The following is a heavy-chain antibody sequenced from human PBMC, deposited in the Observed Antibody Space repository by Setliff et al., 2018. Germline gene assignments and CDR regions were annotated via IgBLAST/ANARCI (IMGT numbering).Heavy chain of an antibody. CDR3: ARAHSSTLSVHDY. V-gene: IGHV3-7*03. Sequence: GESLKISCAASGFTFSNSWMNWVRRAPGKGLEWVAIIKQDGSEKYYVDSVKGRFTISRDNAENTLYLQMNSLRAEDTAVYYCARAHSSTLSVHDYWGQGTLVTVSS. CDR1: GFTFSNSW. CDR2: IKQDGSEK. D-gene: IGHD2-2*01. J-gene: IGHJ4*02.